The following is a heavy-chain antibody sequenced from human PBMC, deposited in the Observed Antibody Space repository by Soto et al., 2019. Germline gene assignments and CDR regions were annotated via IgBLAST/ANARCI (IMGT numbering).Heavy chain of an antibody. CDR3: AREQPGYILSWSRNYYYMDG. CDR1: GFTFSSYS. CDR2: ISSSSSTI. Sequence: GGSLRLSCAASGFTFSSYSMNWVRQAPGKGLEWVSYISSSSSTIYYADSVKGRFTISRDNAKNSLYLQMNSLRDEDTAVYYCAREQPGYILSWSRNYYYMDGWGTGTTVTVSS. J-gene: IGHJ6*03. V-gene: IGHV3-48*02. D-gene: IGHD6-13*01.